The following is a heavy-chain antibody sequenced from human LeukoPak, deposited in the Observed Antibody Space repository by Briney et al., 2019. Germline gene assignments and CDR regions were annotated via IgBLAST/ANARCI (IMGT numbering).Heavy chain of an antibody. CDR1: GYTFTTYD. CDR2: MNPNSGTT. V-gene: IGHV1-8*03. CDR3: ARRSITTRTFDY. D-gene: IGHD1-1*01. J-gene: IGHJ4*02. Sequence: VASVKVSCKASGYTFTTYDINWVRQTTGQGLEWMGWMNPNSGTTGYAQMFQGRVTITRNPSISTVYMELSSLTSEDTAVYYCARRSITTRTFDYWGQGPLVTVSS.